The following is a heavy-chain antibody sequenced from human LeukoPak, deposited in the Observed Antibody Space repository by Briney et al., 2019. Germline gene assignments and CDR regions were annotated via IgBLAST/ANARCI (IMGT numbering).Heavy chain of an antibody. CDR3: ASKRHASASGAFDI. CDR2: IYHNGST. Sequence: SGTLSLTCAVSGDSISSSNWWCWVRQPPGKGLQWIGEIYHNGSTNYNPSLKSRATTSVDKSKNQFSLKLTSVTAADTAVYYCASKRHASASGAFDIWGQGTMVTVSS. CDR1: GDSISSSNW. J-gene: IGHJ3*02. V-gene: IGHV4-4*02. D-gene: IGHD3-10*01.